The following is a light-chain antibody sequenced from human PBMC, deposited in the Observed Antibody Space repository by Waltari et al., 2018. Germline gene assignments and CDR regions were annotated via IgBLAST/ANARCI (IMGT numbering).Light chain of an antibody. J-gene: IGLJ1*01. CDR2: EVT. V-gene: IGLV2-8*01. CDR3: SSYAGSNIYV. CDR1: SSDVGGYNY. Sequence: QSALTQPPSASGSLGQSVTISCTGTSSDVGGYNYVSWYQQHPGKAPKLMIYEVTKRPSGGPDRFAGSKSGNTASLTVAGRQAEDEADYYCSSYAGSNIYVFGGGTKVTVL.